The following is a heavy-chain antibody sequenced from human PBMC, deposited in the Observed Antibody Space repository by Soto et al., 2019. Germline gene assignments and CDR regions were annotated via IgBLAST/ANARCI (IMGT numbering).Heavy chain of an antibody. D-gene: IGHD4-17*01. CDR3: AMHPGTTVTPSHLFDY. CDR2: IYYSGST. CDR1: GGSISSSSYY. J-gene: IGHJ4*02. V-gene: IGHV4-39*01. Sequence: QLQLQESGPGLVKPSETLSLTCTVSGGSISSSSYYWGWIRQPPGKGLEWIGSIYYSGSTYYNPSLRSPSTISGDTSKDQFSLNLSSVTAADTAVYYSAMHPGTTVTPSHLFDYWGQGTLVTVSS.